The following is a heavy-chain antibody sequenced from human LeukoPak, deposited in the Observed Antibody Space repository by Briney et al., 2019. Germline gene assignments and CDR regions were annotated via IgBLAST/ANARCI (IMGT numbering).Heavy chain of an antibody. D-gene: IGHD1-26*01. CDR3: AREGATGAFDI. CDR1: GFTVSSNS. Sequence: GGSLRLSCTVSGFTVSSNSMSWVRQAPGKGLEWVSFIYSDNTHYSDSVKGRFTISRDNSKNTLYLQMNSLRAEDTAVYYCAREGATGAFDIWGQGTMVTVSS. J-gene: IGHJ3*02. V-gene: IGHV3-66*03. CDR2: IYSDNT.